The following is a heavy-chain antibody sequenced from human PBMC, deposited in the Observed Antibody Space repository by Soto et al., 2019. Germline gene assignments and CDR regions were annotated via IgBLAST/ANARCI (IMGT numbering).Heavy chain of an antibody. Sequence: QVQLVQSGAEVKKPGSSVKVSCKASGGTFSSYSISWVRQAPGQGLEWMGGIIPIFGTANYAQKFQGRVTITADESTITAYMELSSLRSEDTAVYYCAIEYSSSPPYYPIGYWGQGTLVTVSS. CDR2: IIPIFGTA. CDR1: GGTFSSYS. V-gene: IGHV1-69*01. D-gene: IGHD6-6*01. J-gene: IGHJ4*02. CDR3: AIEYSSSPPYYPIGY.